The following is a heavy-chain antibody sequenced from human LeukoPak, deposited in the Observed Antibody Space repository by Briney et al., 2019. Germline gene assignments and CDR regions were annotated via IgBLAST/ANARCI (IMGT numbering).Heavy chain of an antibody. V-gene: IGHV3-21*01. Sequence: PGGSLRLSCAASGFIFSDYTMSWVRQAPGKGMEWVSSISPDSSYIFYADSVKGRFTISRDNAKNSLYLQMNSLRVEDTATYYCANNLYCASASCLWGQGTLVSVSS. CDR1: GFIFSDYT. J-gene: IGHJ4*02. D-gene: IGHD2-2*01. CDR3: ANNLYCASASCL. CDR2: ISPDSSYI.